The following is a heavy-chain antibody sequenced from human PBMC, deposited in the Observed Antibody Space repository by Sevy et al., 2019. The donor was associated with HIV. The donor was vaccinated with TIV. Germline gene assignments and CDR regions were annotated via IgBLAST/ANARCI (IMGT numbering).Heavy chain of an antibody. CDR2: IKEDGSEK. J-gene: IGHJ4*02. V-gene: IGHV3-7*01. CDR3: ARDRPKYYFDY. Sequence: GGSLRLSCAASGFTFSSHWLSWVRQAPGKGLECVASIKEDGSEKYYVDSVKGRFTISRDNAKNSLYLQMNSLRAEDTAVYYCARDRPKYYFDYWGQGTLVTVSS. CDR1: GFTFSSHW.